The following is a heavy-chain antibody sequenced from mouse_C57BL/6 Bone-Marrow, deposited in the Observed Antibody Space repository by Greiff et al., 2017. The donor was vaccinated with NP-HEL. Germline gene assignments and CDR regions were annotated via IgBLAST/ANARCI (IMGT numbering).Heavy chain of an antibody. CDR3: TREGGTSVVSYWYFDV. V-gene: IGHV6-6*01. Sequence: EVQLQESGGGLVQPGGSMKLSCAASGFTFSDAWMDWVRQSPEKGLEWVADIRNKANNHATYYAESVKGRFTISRDDSKSSVYLQMSSLRADDTGVYYCTREGGTSVVSYWYFDVWGTGTTVTVSS. D-gene: IGHD1-1*01. J-gene: IGHJ1*03. CDR1: GFTFSDAW. CDR2: IRNKANNHAT.